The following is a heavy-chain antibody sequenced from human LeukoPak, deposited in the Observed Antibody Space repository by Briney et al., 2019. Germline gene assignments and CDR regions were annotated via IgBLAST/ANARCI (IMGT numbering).Heavy chain of an antibody. CDR2: ISGSGDNT. CDR3: AKGLYSSSWYFDY. V-gene: IGHV3-23*01. D-gene: IGHD6-13*01. CDR1: GFTFSSYA. J-gene: IGHJ4*02. Sequence: GESLKISCAASGFTFSSYAMTWVRQAPGKGLEWVSSISGSGDNTYYADSVKGRFTVSRDNSKNTLYLQMNSLRAEDTAVYYCAKGLYSSSWYFDYWGQGTLVAVPS.